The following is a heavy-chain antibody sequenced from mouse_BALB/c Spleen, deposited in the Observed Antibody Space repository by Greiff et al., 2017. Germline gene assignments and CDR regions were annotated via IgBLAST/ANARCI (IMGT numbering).Heavy chain of an antibody. CDR2: ISSGSSPI. CDR3: ARDYYGNYGAMDY. Sequence: EVQGVESGEGLFRPGGSGNPSGAASGFPFGTFEITWVRQAPEKGLEWVASISSGSSPIYYADTVKGRFTISRDNPKNTLFLQMTSLRSEDTAMYYCARDYYGNYGAMDYWGQGTSVTVSS. D-gene: IGHD2-1*01. J-gene: IGHJ4*01. CDR1: GFPFGTFE. V-gene: IGHV5-17*02.